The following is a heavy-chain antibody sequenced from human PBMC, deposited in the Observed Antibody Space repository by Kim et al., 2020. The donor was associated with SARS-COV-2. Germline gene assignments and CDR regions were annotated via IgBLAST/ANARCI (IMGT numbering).Heavy chain of an antibody. CDR3: ARDPVRYQLHPRGAFDI. V-gene: IGHV3-33*05. Sequence: GGSLRLSCAASGFTFSSYGMHWVRQAPGKGLEWVAVISYDGSNKYYADSVKGRFTISRDNSKNTLYLQMNSLRAEDTAVYYCARDPVRYQLHPRGAFDIWGQGTMVTVSS. D-gene: IGHD2-2*01. CDR1: GFTFSSYG. CDR2: ISYDGSNK. J-gene: IGHJ3*02.